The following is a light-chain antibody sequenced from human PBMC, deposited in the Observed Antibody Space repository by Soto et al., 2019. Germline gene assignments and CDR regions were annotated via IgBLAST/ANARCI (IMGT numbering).Light chain of an antibody. CDR2: DAS. Sequence: EIVLTQSPATLSLSPGERATLSCRASQSVSTYLAWYQQKPSQAPRLLIYDASNRATGIPARFSGSGSGTDFTLIISSLEPEDFAVYYCQQRSNWMYTFGQGTKLEIK. CDR3: QQRSNWMYT. J-gene: IGKJ2*01. V-gene: IGKV3-11*01. CDR1: QSVSTY.